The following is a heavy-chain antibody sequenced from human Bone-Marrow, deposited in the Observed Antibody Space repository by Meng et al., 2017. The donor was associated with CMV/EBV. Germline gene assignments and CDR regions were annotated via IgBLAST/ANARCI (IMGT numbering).Heavy chain of an antibody. V-gene: IGHV3-7*01. J-gene: IGHJ4*02. CDR2: INPDGSTK. D-gene: IGHD3-10*01. Sequence: GGSLRLSCVASGITFGSSWMTWVRQTPGKGLEWMANINPDGSTKNYVDSVKGRFTISRDNARSSVYLQMNSLRAEDTAVYYCAKDRGMVRGVSGGLYYFDYWGQGTRVTVSS. CDR1: GITFGSSW. CDR3: AKDRGMVRGVSGGLYYFDY.